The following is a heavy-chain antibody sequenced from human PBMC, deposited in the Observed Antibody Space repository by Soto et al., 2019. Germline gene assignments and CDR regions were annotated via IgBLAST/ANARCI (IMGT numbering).Heavy chain of an antibody. CDR3: AGGLPESLDY. CDR1: GGSIRRGGYY. J-gene: IGHJ4*02. CDR2: IHYSGSS. Sequence: QVQLQESGPGLVKPSQTLSLTCTVSGGSIRRGGYYWSWIRQHPGKGLEWIGYIHYSGSSYYNPSLKSRVTISVDASKNQFALKLSAVTAADTAVYYCAGGLPESLDYCGQETLVTVSS. V-gene: IGHV4-31*03. D-gene: IGHD1-26*01.